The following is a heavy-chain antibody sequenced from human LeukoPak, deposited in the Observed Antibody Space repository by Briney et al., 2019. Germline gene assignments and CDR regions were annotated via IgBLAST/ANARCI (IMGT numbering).Heavy chain of an antibody. CDR2: IKQDGSEK. CDR3: ARVRFLGGYGPIGY. V-gene: IGHV3-7*01. CDR1: GLTFSDSW. D-gene: IGHD5-12*01. J-gene: IGHJ4*02. Sequence: GGSLRLSCAASGLTFSDSWMNWVRQAPGKGLEWVANIKQDGSEKYYVDSVKGRFTISRDNAKNSLYLQMNSLRAEDTAVYYCARVRFLGGYGPIGYWGQGTLVTVSS.